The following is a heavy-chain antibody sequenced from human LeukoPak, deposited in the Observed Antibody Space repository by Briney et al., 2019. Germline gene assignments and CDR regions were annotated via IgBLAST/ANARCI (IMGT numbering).Heavy chain of an antibody. CDR3: ARRNDYGGNSDFDY. V-gene: IGHV1-69*04. CDR2: IIPILGIA. Sequence: GASVKVSCKASGGTFSSYAISWVRQAPGQGLEWMGRIIPILGIANYARKFQGRVTITADKSTSTAYMELSSLRSEDTAVYYCARRNDYGGNSDFDYWGQGTLVTVSS. CDR1: GGTFSSYA. D-gene: IGHD4-23*01. J-gene: IGHJ4*02.